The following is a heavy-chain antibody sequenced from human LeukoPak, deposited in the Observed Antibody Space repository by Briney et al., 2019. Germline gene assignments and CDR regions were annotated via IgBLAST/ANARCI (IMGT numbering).Heavy chain of an antibody. Sequence: SVKVSCKASGGTFSSYAISWVRQAPGQGLKWMGRIIPIFGTANYAQKFQGRVTITTDESTSTAYMELSSLRSEDTAVYYCAVWYYGSGSYYTPPDYWGQGTPVTVSS. CDR2: IIPIFGTA. V-gene: IGHV1-69*05. CDR3: AVWYYGSGSYYTPPDY. D-gene: IGHD3-10*01. J-gene: IGHJ4*02. CDR1: GGTFSSYA.